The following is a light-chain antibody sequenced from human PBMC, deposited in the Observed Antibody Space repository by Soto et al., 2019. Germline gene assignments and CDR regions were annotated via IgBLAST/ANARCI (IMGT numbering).Light chain of an antibody. CDR3: QQRYNGHTIK. V-gene: IGKV3D-11*02. Sequence: EDVLTHTPSTLSRSAQQTAALSRPSSQSVHNYLAWYQQKPGQAPRLLIYGASNRAAGIQARFSGSGSGTDFTLTINSLEPEDFAVYYFQQRYNGHTIKFGQGTRLEIK. CDR1: QSVHNY. J-gene: IGKJ5*01. CDR2: GAS.